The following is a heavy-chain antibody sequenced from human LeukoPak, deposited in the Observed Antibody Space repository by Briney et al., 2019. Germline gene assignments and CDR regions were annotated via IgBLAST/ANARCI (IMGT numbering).Heavy chain of an antibody. V-gene: IGHV4-34*01. D-gene: IGHD2-8*01. J-gene: IGHJ3*02. CDR3: ARTKLMVYAIALDAFDI. Sequence: PSETLSLTCAVYGGSFSGYYWSWIRQPPGRGREWIGEIKQSGSTNYNPSLKRRVPLSGDKPWDQSSLRRGFVAAAATAVYYCARTKLMVYAIALDAFDIWGQGTMVTVSS. CDR1: GGSFSGYY. CDR2: IKQSGST.